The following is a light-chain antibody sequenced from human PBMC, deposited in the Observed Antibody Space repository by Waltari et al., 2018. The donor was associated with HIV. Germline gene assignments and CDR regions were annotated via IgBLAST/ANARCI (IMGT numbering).Light chain of an antibody. CDR3: QQSGTSIT. CDR1: QTITTSY. V-gene: IGKV3-20*01. J-gene: IGKJ4*01. CDR2: GAS. Sequence: EIVLTQSPGTLSLSPGERATLSCRASQTITTSYLAWYHQKPGQAPRLLIYGASSRATGIPDRFSGSGSGTDFTLTISRPEPEDFAVYYCQQSGTSITFGGGTKVEIK.